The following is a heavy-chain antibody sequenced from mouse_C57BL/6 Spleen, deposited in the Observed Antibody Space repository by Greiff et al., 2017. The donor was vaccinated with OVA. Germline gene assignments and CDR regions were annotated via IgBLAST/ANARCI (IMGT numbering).Heavy chain of an antibody. D-gene: IGHD3-3*01. Sequence: EVKLMESGGGLVKPGGSLKLSCAASGFTFSSYTMSWVRQTPEKRLEWVATISGGGGNTYYPDSVKGRFTISRDNAKNTLYLQMSSLRSEDTALYYCARLGDYYAMDYWGQGTSVTVSS. CDR3: ARLGDYYAMDY. V-gene: IGHV5-9*01. CDR2: ISGGGGNT. J-gene: IGHJ4*01. CDR1: GFTFSSYT.